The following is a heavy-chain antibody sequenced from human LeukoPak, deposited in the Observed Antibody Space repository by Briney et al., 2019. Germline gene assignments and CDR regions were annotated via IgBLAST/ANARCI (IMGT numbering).Heavy chain of an antibody. CDR3: ARAKAPITMVRREGRCFDY. CDR2: IIPIFGTA. D-gene: IGHD3-10*01. V-gene: IGHV1-69*06. Sequence: SSVKVSCKASGGTFSSYAISWVRQAPGQGLEWMGGIIPIFGTANYAQKFQGRVTITADKSTSTAYMELSSLRSEETAMYYCARAKAPITMVRREGRCFDYWGQGTLVTVSS. CDR1: GGTFSSYA. J-gene: IGHJ4*02.